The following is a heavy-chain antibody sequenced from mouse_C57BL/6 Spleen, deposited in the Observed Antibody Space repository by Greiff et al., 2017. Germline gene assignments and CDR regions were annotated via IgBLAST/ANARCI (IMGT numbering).Heavy chain of an antibody. D-gene: IGHD1-1*01. CDR2: ISDGGSYT. CDR1: GFTFSSYA. Sequence: EVMLVESGGGLVKPGGSLKLSCAASGFTFSSYAMSWVRQTPEKRLEWVATISDGGSYTYYPDNVKGRFTISRDNAKNNLYLQMSHLKSEDTAMYYCARDNYYGSSYPDWYCDVWGTGTTVTVSS. CDR3: ARDNYYGSSYPDWYCDV. J-gene: IGHJ1*03. V-gene: IGHV5-4*01.